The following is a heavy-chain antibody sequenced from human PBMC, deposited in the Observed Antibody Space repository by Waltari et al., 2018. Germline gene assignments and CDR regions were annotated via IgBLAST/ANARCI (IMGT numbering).Heavy chain of an antibody. Sequence: QVRLVPSGAEVKKPGSSVKVSCQPPGGTCSTSATTWAPRAPARRPARPGAGQGLGWGGGIIPIFGTANYAQKFQGRVTITADESTSTAYMELSSLRSEDTAVYYCAREHILTGYPAFDIWGQGTMVTVSS. J-gene: IGHJ3*02. D-gene: IGHD3-9*01. CDR1: GGTCSTSA. V-gene: IGHV1-69*01. CDR2: IIPIFGTA. CDR3: AREHILTGYPAFDI.